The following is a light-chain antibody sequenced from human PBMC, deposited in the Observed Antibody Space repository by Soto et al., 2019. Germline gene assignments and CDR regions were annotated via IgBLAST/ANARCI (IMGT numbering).Light chain of an antibody. Sequence: QSVLTQPPSASGTPGQRVTISCSGSSSNIGSNFVYWYQQLPGTATKVLIYSNNQRPSVVPDRFSGSKSGTSASLAISGLRSEDEADYYCAAWDDSLSGNVFGTGTKVTVL. CDR2: SNN. J-gene: IGLJ1*01. V-gene: IGLV1-47*02. CDR3: AAWDDSLSGNV. CDR1: SSNIGSNF.